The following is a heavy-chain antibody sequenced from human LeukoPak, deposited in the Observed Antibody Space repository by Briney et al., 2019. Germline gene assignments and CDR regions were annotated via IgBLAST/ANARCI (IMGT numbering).Heavy chain of an antibody. Sequence: GGSLRLSCAASRFTFSSYAMNWVRQAPGEGLEWVSSISGSGTSTYYADSVKGRFTISRDNSKNTLYLQMNSLRAEDTAVYYCAKVPPYDYGDYVHFQHWGQGTLVTVSS. J-gene: IGHJ1*01. CDR2: ISGSGTST. D-gene: IGHD4-17*01. CDR3: AKVPPYDYGDYVHFQH. V-gene: IGHV3-23*01. CDR1: RFTFSSYA.